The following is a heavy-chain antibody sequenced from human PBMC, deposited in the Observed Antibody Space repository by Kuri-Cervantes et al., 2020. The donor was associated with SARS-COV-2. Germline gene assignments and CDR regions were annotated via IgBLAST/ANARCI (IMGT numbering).Heavy chain of an antibody. CDR1: GYSFTSLW. J-gene: IGHJ3*02. CDR2: FYPGDSGI. D-gene: IGHD6-19*01. Sequence: ESLKISCQGSGYSFTSLWIVWVRQLPGKGLEWVGSFYPGDSGIRYSPAFQGQVTISADMSISTAYLQWSSLKASDTAMYYCWMSSPWFHDALDIWGQGTRVTVSS. CDR3: WMSSPWFHDALDI. V-gene: IGHV5-51*01.